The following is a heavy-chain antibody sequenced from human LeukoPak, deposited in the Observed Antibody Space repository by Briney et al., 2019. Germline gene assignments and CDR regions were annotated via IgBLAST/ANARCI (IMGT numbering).Heavy chain of an antibody. V-gene: IGHV1-24*01. Sequence: ASVKVSCKVSGYTLTELSMHWVRQAPGKGLEWMGGFDPEDGETIYAQKFQGRVTMTEDTSTNTAYMELSSLRSEDTAVYYCATERRASSGWTPPFDYWGQGTLVTVSS. D-gene: IGHD6-19*01. CDR1: GYTLTELS. J-gene: IGHJ4*02. CDR2: FDPEDGET. CDR3: ATERRASSGWTPPFDY.